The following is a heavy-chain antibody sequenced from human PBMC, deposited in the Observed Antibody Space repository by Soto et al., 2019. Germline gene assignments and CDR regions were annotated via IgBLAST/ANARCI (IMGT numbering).Heavy chain of an antibody. CDR3: ARGKFETKYYDFWSGYRRRRYYYYYGMDV. CDR1: GGSFIGYY. D-gene: IGHD3-3*01. CDR2: VNHSGST. Sequence: PSETLSLTCAVYGGSFIGYYWSWIRQPPGKGLEWSGEVNHSGSTNYNPSLKSRVTISVDTSKNQFSLKLSSVTAADTAVYYCARGKFETKYYDFWSGYRRRRYYYYYGMDVWGQGTTVTVSS. J-gene: IGHJ6*02. V-gene: IGHV4-34*01.